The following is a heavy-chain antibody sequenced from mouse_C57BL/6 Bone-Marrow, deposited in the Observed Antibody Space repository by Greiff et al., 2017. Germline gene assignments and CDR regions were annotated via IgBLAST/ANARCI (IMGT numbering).Heavy chain of an antibody. CDR1: GFSLTSYG. J-gene: IGHJ3*01. V-gene: IGHV2-3*01. Sequence: VKLVESGPGLVAPSQSLSITCTVSGFSLTSYGVSWVRQPPGKGLEWLGVIRGDGSTNYHSAPISSLCISKDNYKSQDFLKLNSLQTDDTATYYCAKPGLLLRNGAYWGQGTLVTVSA. D-gene: IGHD1-1*01. CDR3: AKPGLLLRNGAY. CDR2: IRGDGST.